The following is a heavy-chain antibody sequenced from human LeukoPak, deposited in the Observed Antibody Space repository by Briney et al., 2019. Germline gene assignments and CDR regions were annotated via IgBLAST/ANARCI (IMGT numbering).Heavy chain of an antibody. CDR3: ARDGLAVAVDAFDI. Sequence: PGGSLRLSCAASGFSFSSYSMNWVRQAPGKGLEWVSTLSTSTTRTYYADSVKGRFTISRDNAKNSLYLQMNSLRAEDTAVYYCARDGLAVAVDAFDIWGQGTMVTVSS. CDR1: GFSFSSYS. V-gene: IGHV3-21*01. CDR2: LSTSTTRT. J-gene: IGHJ3*02. D-gene: IGHD6-19*01.